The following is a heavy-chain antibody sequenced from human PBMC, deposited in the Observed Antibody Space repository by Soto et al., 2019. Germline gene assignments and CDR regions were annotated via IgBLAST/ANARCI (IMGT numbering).Heavy chain of an antibody. CDR3: ASEWQPVPRFAY. D-gene: IGHD6-6*01. CDR1: GGTFSSYT. V-gene: IGHV1-69*02. J-gene: IGHJ4*01. Sequence: QVQLVQSGAEVKKPGSSVKVSCKASGGTFSSYTISWVRQAPGQGLEWMGRIIPILGIANHAQKFQGRVTITADQSTSTAYMERSRLSSEDTATFFWASEWQPVPRFAYLGQGTLVTVSS. CDR2: IIPILGIA.